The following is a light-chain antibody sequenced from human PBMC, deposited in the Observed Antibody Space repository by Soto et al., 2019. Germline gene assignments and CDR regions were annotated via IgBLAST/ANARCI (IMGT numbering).Light chain of an antibody. CDR3: QQYYSSSPT. Sequence: DIQMTQSPSTMSASVGDGVTITSRASQNISVWLAWYQQRPGKAPKFLIYDASSLETGGPSSFSGSWSGTEFTLTILSLQRDDFATYYCQQYYSSSPTFGQGTKLEIK. CDR2: DAS. J-gene: IGKJ2*01. V-gene: IGKV1-5*01. CDR1: QNISVW.